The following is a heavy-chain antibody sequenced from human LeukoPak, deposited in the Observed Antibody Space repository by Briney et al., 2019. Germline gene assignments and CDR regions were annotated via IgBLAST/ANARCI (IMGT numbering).Heavy chain of an antibody. CDR2: IYPGDSDT. Sequence: GESLKISCKGSGYSLTSYWIGWVRQMPGEGLEWMGIIYPGDSDTRYSPSFQGQVTISADKSISTAYLQWSSLKASDTAMYYCARPRCSSTSCYGRYFDYWGQGTLVTVSS. V-gene: IGHV5-51*01. J-gene: IGHJ4*02. D-gene: IGHD2-2*01. CDR1: GYSLTSYW. CDR3: ARPRCSSTSCYGRYFDY.